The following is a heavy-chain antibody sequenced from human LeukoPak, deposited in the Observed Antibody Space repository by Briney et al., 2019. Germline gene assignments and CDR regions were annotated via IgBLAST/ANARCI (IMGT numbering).Heavy chain of an antibody. J-gene: IGHJ6*03. CDR1: GGSISSSSYY. CDR3: ARSFVDYYYYMDV. Sequence: TSETLSLTCTVSGGSISSSSYYWGWIRQPAGKGLEWIGRIYTGGSTNYSPSLKSRVTMPVDTSKNQFSLKLSSVTAADTAVYYCARSFVDYYYYMDVWGKGTTVTISS. CDR2: IYTGGST. D-gene: IGHD2/OR15-2a*01. V-gene: IGHV4-61*02.